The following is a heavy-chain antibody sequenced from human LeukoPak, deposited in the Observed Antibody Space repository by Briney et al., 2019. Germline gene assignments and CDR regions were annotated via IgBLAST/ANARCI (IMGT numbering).Heavy chain of an antibody. V-gene: IGHV3-30*02. CDR1: GFTFSNYG. D-gene: IGHD3-16*01. Sequence: GGSLRLSCAASGFTFSNYGIHWVRQAPGKGLEWVAFIRYDGSNKYYADSVKGRFTISRDNSRHTLYLQMNSLRAEDTAVYYCARATWGPNYYYYMDVWGKGTAVTVSS. CDR3: ARATWGPNYYYYMDV. J-gene: IGHJ6*03. CDR2: IRYDGSNK.